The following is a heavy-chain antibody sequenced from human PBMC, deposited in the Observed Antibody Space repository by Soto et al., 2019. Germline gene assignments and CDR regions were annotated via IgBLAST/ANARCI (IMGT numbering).Heavy chain of an antibody. V-gene: IGHV1-8*01. Sequence: ASVKVSCKASGYTFTSYDINWVRQATGQGLEWMGWMNPNSGNTGYAQKFQGRVTMTRNTSISTAYMELSSLRSEDTAVYYCARGGPAKKPGYYYDSSGYYLAHNYWGQGTLVTVSS. D-gene: IGHD3-22*01. J-gene: IGHJ4*02. CDR3: ARGGPAKKPGYYYDSSGYYLAHNY. CDR2: MNPNSGNT. CDR1: GYTFTSYD.